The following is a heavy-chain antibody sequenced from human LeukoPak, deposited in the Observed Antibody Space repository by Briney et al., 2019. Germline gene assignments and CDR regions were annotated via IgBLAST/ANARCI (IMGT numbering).Heavy chain of an antibody. CDR3: ATGSDFYDDS. D-gene: IGHD1-26*01. J-gene: IGHJ5*01. Sequence: GGSLRLSCIASGFTFTRNCMHWVRQAPGKGLEWVAAIPHDGSSALYADSVKGRFIITRDNSKNTQYLQMNSLRIEDSAVYYCATGSDFYDDSWGQGILVTVSS. V-gene: IGHV3-30-3*01. CDR2: IPHDGSSA. CDR1: GFTFTRNC.